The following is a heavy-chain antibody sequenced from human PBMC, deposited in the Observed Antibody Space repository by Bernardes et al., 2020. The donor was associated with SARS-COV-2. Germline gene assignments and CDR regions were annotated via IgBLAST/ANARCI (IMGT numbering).Heavy chain of an antibody. CDR1: GFMFSSHA. CDR3: AKRRVEWELLHYFDS. J-gene: IGHJ4*02. Sequence: GGSLRLSCVASGFMFSSHAMSWVRQAPGKGLEWVSTITDSGDSTYYADSVKGRFTISRDNSKDRLYLQMNSLRAEDTAVYFCAKRRVEWELLHYFDSWGQGTLVTVSS. D-gene: IGHD1-26*01. V-gene: IGHV3-23*01. CDR2: ITDSGDST.